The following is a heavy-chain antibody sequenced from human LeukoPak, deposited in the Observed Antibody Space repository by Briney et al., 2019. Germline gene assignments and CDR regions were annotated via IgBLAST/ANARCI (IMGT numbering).Heavy chain of an antibody. J-gene: IGHJ3*02. CDR1: GFNFNTFI. D-gene: IGHD2/OR15-2a*01. V-gene: IGHV3-30*02. CDR3: AKCTFGHDAFDI. CDR2: LRAGGPYGTEK. Sequence: GGSLRLSCAASGFNFNTFIMHWVRHAPGKGLEWVTFLRAGGPYGTEKFYADSVKGRFTISTDNSKNTLYLQMNSLRAEDTAVYYCAKCTFGHDAFDIWGQGTMVTVSS.